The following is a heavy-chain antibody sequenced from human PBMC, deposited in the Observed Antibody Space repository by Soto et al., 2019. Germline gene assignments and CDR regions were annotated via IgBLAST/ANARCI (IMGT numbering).Heavy chain of an antibody. CDR3: ARDTGTADTFDL. Sequence: SETLSLTCTVSGGSIGSYYWSWIRQPPGKGLEWIGYIYYSGSTNHNPSLKSRVTISVDTSKNQFSLEMSSVTAADTAFYYCARDTGTADTFDLWGQGTMVTVSS. CDR2: IYYSGST. V-gene: IGHV4-59*01. CDR1: GGSIGSYY. J-gene: IGHJ3*01. D-gene: IGHD1-1*01.